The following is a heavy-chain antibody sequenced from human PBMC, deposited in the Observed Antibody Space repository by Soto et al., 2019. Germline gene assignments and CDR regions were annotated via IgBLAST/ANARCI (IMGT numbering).Heavy chain of an antibody. J-gene: IGHJ6*03. CDR1: GGSFSGYY. Sequence: TSETLSLTCAVYGGSFSGYYWSWIRQPPGKGLEWIGEINHSGSTNYNPSLKSRVTISVDTSKNQFSLKLSSVTAADTAVYYCARGGVYSKSLYYYYYMDVWGKGTTVTVSS. CDR3: ARGGVYSKSLYYYYYMDV. D-gene: IGHD4-4*01. V-gene: IGHV4-34*01. CDR2: INHSGST.